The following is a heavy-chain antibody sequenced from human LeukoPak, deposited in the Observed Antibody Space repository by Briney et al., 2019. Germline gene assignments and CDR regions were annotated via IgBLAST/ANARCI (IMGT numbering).Heavy chain of an antibody. D-gene: IGHD3-16*01. CDR3: ARDMRYYYYGMDV. V-gene: IGHV3-53*01. J-gene: IGHJ6*02. CDR1: GFTFSSYS. CDR2: IYSGGST. Sequence: GGSLRLSCAASGFTFSSYSMNWVRQAPGKGLEWVSVIYSGGSTYYADSVKGRFTISRDNSKNTLYLQMNSLRAEDTAVYYCARDMRYYYYGMDVWGQGTTVTVSS.